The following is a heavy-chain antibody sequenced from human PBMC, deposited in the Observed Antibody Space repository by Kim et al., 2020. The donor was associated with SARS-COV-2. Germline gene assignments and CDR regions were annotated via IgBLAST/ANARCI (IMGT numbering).Heavy chain of an antibody. Sequence: KYYADAVKGRFTISRDNSKTTLYLQMNSLRAEDTAVYYCASDAPRAHNAFDIWGQGTMVTVSS. CDR2: K. J-gene: IGHJ3*02. CDR3: ASDAPRAHNAFDI. V-gene: IGHV3-33*01.